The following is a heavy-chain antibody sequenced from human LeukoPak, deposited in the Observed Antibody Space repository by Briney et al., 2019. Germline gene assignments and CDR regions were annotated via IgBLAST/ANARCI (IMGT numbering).Heavy chain of an antibody. J-gene: IGHJ4*02. CDR3: ARLTWGQFDY. V-gene: IGHV3-48*04. CDR1: GFTFSSYS. D-gene: IGHD7-27*01. Sequence: GGSLRLSCAASGFTFSSYSMNWVRQAPGKGLEWVSYISSGGTTIYYADSVKGRFTISRDNAKNSLYLQVNSLRAEDTAVYYCARLTWGQFDYWGQGTLVTVSS. CDR2: ISSGGTTI.